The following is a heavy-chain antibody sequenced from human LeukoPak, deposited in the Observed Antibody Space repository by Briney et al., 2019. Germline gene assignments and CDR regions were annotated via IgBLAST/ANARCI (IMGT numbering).Heavy chain of an antibody. V-gene: IGHV3-53*01. CDR2: IYSGGST. J-gene: IGHJ4*02. CDR3: ARARAGAGTFFFDY. D-gene: IGHD6-13*01. CDR1: GFTFRSYW. Sequence: PGGSLRLSCAVSGFTFRSYWMSWVRQAPGKGLEWVSVIYSGGSTYYADSVKGRFTISRDNSKNTLYLQMNSLRAEDTAVYYCARARAGAGTFFFDYWGQGTLVTVSS.